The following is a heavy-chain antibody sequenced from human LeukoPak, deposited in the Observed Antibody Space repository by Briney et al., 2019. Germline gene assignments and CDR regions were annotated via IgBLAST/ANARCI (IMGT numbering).Heavy chain of an antibody. CDR2: INHSGST. V-gene: IGHV4-34*01. CDR1: GGSFSGYY. CDR3: ARGRLGCSGGNCYRNWFDP. J-gene: IGHJ5*02. Sequence: SETLSLTCVVYGGSFSGYYWSWLRQPPGKGLEWIGEINHSGSTNYNPSLKSRVTISVDTSKNQFSLKLSSVTAADTAVYYCARGRLGCSGGNCYRNWFDPWGQGTLVTVPS. D-gene: IGHD2-15*01.